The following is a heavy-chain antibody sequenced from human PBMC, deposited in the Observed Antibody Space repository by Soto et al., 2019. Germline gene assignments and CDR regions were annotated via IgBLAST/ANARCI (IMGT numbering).Heavy chain of an antibody. CDR2: IYHSGST. Sequence: SETLSLTCAVSGGSISSSNWWSWVRQPPGKGLEWIGGIYHSGSTNYNPSLKSRVTISVDKSKNQFSLKLSSVTAADTAVYYCARHRSVTIFGVVIVNWFDPWGQGTLVTVSS. J-gene: IGHJ5*02. CDR3: ARHRSVTIFGVVIVNWFDP. CDR1: GGSISSSNW. D-gene: IGHD3-3*01. V-gene: IGHV4-4*02.